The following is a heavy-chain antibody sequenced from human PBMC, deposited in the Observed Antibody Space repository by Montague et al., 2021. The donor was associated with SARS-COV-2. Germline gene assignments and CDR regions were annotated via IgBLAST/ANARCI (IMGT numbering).Heavy chain of an antibody. CDR3: AGGLLWFGELFS. V-gene: IGHV3-33*01. D-gene: IGHD3-10*01. CDR1: GFTFSSYG. J-gene: IGHJ5*02. Sequence: SLRLSCAASGFTFSSYGMHWVRQAPGKGLEWVAVIWYDGSNQYYADSVKGRFTISRDNSKNTLYLQMNSLRAEDTAVYYCAGGLLWFGELFSWGQGTLVTVSS. CDR2: IWYDGSNQ.